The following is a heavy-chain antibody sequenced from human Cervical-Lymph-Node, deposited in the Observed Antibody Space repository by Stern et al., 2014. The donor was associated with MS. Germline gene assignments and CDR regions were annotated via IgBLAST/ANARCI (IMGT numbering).Heavy chain of an antibody. J-gene: IGHJ6*02. Sequence: VQLVESGAEVKKPGASVKVSCKVSGYTLSEISMHWVRQAPGKGLEWMGGFDPEHGETRDAHKFQGRVTIAESRSTDTAYMELSSLRSEDTAVYYCATHRGRVTYYYGMDVWGQGTTVTVSS. CDR1: GYTLSEIS. CDR2: FDPEHGET. V-gene: IGHV1-24*01. CDR3: ATHRGRVTYYYGMDV. D-gene: IGHD2-21*02.